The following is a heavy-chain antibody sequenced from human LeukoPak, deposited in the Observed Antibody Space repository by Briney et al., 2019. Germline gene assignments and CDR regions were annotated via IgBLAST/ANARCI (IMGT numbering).Heavy chain of an antibody. J-gene: IGHJ4*02. CDR3: AREGAVAVFDY. CDR2: IKQDGSEK. V-gene: IGHV3-7*05. Sequence: GGSLRLSCAASGLTFSSYWMSWVRQAPGKGLEWGANIKQDGSEKYYVDSVKGRFTISRDNAKNSLYLQMNSLRAEDTAVYYCAREGAVAVFDYWGQGTLVTVSS. D-gene: IGHD6-19*01. CDR1: GLTFSSYW.